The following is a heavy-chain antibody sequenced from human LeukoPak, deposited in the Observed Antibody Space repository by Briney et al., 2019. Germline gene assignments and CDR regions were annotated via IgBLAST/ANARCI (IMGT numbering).Heavy chain of an antibody. CDR3: ARDGEQGMD. J-gene: IGHJ4*02. V-gene: IGHV4-59*01. Sequence: SETLSLTCTVSGVSISSYYWSWIRQPPGKGLEWIGYIYYSGSTNYNPSLKSRVTISVDTSKNQFSLKLSSVTAADTAVYYCARDGEQGMDWGQGTLVTVSS. D-gene: IGHD4-17*01. CDR1: GVSISSYY. CDR2: IYYSGST.